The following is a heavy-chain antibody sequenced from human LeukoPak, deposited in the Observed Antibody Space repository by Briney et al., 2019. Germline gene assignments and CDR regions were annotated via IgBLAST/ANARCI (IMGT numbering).Heavy chain of an antibody. CDR1: GGSISSHN. J-gene: IGHJ5*02. Sequence: RASETLSLTCTVSGGSISSHNWSWIRQPPGKGLEWIGYIHYSGSTDKNPSLKSRVTITVDTSKNQFSRKLSAVTAADTAVYYCARLATGYPNWFDPWGQGILVTVSS. CDR2: IHYSGST. CDR3: ARLATGYPNWFDP. D-gene: IGHD3-9*01. V-gene: IGHV4-59*11.